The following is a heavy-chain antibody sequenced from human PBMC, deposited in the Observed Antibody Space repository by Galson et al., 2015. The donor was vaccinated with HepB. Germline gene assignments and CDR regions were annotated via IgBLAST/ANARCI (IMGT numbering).Heavy chain of an antibody. Sequence: SLRLSCAASGFTFSSYSMNWVRQAPGKGLEWVSYISSNSSTIYYADSVKGRFTISRDNAKNSLYLQMNSLRAEDTAVYYCAREWLLYTDPYYFDYWGQGTLVTVSS. D-gene: IGHD3-3*01. J-gene: IGHJ4*02. V-gene: IGHV3-48*01. CDR2: ISSNSSTI. CDR3: AREWLLYTDPYYFDY. CDR1: GFTFSSYS.